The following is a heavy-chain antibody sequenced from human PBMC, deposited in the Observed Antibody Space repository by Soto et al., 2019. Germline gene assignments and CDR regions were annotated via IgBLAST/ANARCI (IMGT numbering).Heavy chain of an antibody. Sequence: PGESLRLSCTASGVTFSRYGMYWVRQAPDKGLEWVTIISNDGSNKNYADSVKGRFTISRDNSKNTLYLQMNSLRAEDTAVYYCAKDIGRYYYIDVWGKGTMVTVSS. J-gene: IGHJ6*03. CDR2: ISNDGSNK. CDR3: AKDIGRYYYIDV. V-gene: IGHV3-30*18. CDR1: GVTFSRYG. D-gene: IGHD1-26*01.